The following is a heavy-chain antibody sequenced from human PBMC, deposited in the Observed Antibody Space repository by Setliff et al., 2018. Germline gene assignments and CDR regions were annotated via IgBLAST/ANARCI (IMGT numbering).Heavy chain of an antibody. CDR2: IYTSGIT. CDR3: ARAISGWYSAHYYYMDV. Sequence: SETLSLTCSVSGGSISSGSDYWTWIRQPAGKGLEWIGHIYTSGITNYNPSLKTRVSMSMDTSTNQLSLKLTSVTAADTAVCYCARAISGWYSAHYYYMDVWGKGTTVTVSS. V-gene: IGHV4-61*09. D-gene: IGHD6-19*01. J-gene: IGHJ6*03. CDR1: GGSISSGSDY.